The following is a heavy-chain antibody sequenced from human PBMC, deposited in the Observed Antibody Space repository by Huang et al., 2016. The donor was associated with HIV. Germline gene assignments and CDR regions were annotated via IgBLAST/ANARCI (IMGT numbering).Heavy chain of an antibody. CDR3: VRDQGRLAVGGIDNWFDP. Sequence: QVRLQESGPGLVKPSETLSLSCTVSGDSVSSHYWGWIRHPPGKGLEWIGTVYDSGITKYNPRLKSRITISVDTSKNGFSLNITSVSAADTAMYFCVRDQGRLAVGGIDNWFDPWGQGALVTVSS. V-gene: IGHV4-59*02. CDR2: VYDSGIT. D-gene: IGHD6-19*01. J-gene: IGHJ5*02. CDR1: GDSVSSHY.